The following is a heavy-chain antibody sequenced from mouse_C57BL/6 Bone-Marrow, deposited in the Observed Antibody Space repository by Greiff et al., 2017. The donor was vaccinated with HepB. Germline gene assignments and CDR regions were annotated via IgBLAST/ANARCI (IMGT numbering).Heavy chain of an antibody. V-gene: IGHV1-5*01. J-gene: IGHJ1*03. Sequence: EVQLVESGTVLARPGASVKMSCKTSGYTFTSYWMHWVNQRPGQGLEWIGAIYPGNSDTSYNQKFKGKAKLTAGTAASTAYMELSSLTNEDSAVYYCTSYYYDYDYWYFDVWGTGTTVTVSS. CDR1: GYTFTSYW. CDR3: TSYYYDYDYWYFDV. D-gene: IGHD2-4*01. CDR2: IYPGNSDT.